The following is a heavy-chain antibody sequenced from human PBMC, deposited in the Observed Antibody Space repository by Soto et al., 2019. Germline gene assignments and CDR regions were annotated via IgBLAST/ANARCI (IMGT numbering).Heavy chain of an antibody. CDR3: ARDISGSYPSFDY. D-gene: IGHD1-26*01. Sequence: GGSLRLSCAASGFTFSSYAMHWVRQAPGKGLEWVAVISYDGSNKYYADSVKGRFTISRDNSKNTLYLQMNSLRAEDTAVYYCARDISGSYPSFDYWGQGTLVTVSS. J-gene: IGHJ4*02. V-gene: IGHV3-30-3*01. CDR1: GFTFSSYA. CDR2: ISYDGSNK.